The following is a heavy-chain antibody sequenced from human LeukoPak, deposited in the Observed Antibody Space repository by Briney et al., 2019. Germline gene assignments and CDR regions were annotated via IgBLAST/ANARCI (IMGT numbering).Heavy chain of an antibody. CDR3: ARRYGSVYPNWFDS. V-gene: IGHV4-59*08. Sequence: SETLSLTCTVSGGSISSYYWSWIRQPPGKGLEWVGYIYYNGSTNYNPSLKNRVTISVDTSKSRFSLKVSAVTAADTAVYYCARRYGSVYPNWFDSWGQGSLVTVSS. CDR2: IYYNGST. CDR1: GGSISSYY. J-gene: IGHJ5*01. D-gene: IGHD2-15*01.